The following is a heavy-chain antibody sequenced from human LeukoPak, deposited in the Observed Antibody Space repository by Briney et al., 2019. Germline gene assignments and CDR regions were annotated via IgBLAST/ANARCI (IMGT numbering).Heavy chain of an antibody. CDR3: ARTYCGGDCRGYYYSYFMDV. Sequence: SETLSLTCAVYGGSFSNYYWSWIRQPPGKGLEWIGEINHSGSTNYNPSLKSRVTISVDTSKNQFSLRLSSVTAADTAVYYCARTYCGGDCRGYYYSYFMDVWGKGTTVTISS. CDR2: INHSGST. CDR1: GGSFSNYY. D-gene: IGHD2-21*02. V-gene: IGHV4-34*01. J-gene: IGHJ6*03.